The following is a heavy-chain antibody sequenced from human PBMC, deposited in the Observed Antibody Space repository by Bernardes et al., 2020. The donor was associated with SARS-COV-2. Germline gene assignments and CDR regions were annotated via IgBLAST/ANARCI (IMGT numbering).Heavy chain of an antibody. V-gene: IGHV1-18*04. Sequence: ASVKVSCKASGYTFNSYGLSWVRQAPGPGLEWLGWISAYNGNTNYAQKLQGRVTMTTDTSTSTAYMELRSLRSDDTAVYYCARGIMITFGGVIADYGMDVWGQGTTVTGSS. CDR3: ARGIMITFGGVIADYGMDV. J-gene: IGHJ6*02. CDR2: ISAYNGNT. D-gene: IGHD3-16*02. CDR1: GYTFNSYG.